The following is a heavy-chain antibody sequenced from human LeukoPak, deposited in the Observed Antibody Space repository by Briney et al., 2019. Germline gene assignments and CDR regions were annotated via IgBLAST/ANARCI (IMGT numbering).Heavy chain of an antibody. J-gene: IGHJ4*02. CDR1: GYTFTTYA. Sequence: ASVKVSCRTSGYTFTTYAIHWVRQAPGQRLEWMGWINAGNGNTKYSQKFEGRVTITRDTAASTAYVELSSLRFEDTAVYDCAREYYDILTGYYFLDYWGQGTLVAVSS. V-gene: IGHV1-3*01. D-gene: IGHD3-9*01. CDR2: INAGNGNT. CDR3: AREYYDILTGYYFLDY.